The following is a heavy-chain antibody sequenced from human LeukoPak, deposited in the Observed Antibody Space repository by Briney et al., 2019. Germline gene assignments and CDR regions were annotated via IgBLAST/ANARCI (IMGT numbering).Heavy chain of an antibody. CDR3: ATYPDRDLRGNWFDP. V-gene: IGHV1-2*02. Sequence: ASVKVSCKASGYTFTGYYMHWVRQAPGQGLEWMGWINPNSGGTNYAQKFQGRVTMTRDTSISTAYMELSRLRSDDTAVYYCATYPDRDLRGNWFDPWGQGTLVTVSS. D-gene: IGHD3-3*01. CDR1: GYTFTGYY. J-gene: IGHJ5*02. CDR2: INPNSGGT.